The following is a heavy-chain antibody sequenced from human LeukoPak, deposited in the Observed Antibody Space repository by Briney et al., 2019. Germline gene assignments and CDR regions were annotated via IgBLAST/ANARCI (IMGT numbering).Heavy chain of an antibody. V-gene: IGHV3-73*01. CDR3: RAAADLNDY. CDR1: GFTFSGSA. Sequence: GGSLKLSCAASGFTFSGSAMHWVRQASGKGLEWLGRIRSKADSYTTAYAAWVKSRFIVSRDDSKNTAYLQMNSLKTEDTAVYYCRAAADLNDYWGQGTLVTVSS. D-gene: IGHD6-13*01. CDR2: IRSKADSYTT. J-gene: IGHJ4*02.